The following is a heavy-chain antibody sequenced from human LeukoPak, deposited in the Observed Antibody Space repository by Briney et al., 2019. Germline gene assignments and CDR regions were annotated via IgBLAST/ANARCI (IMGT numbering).Heavy chain of an antibody. D-gene: IGHD6-6*01. CDR1: GGSISSTNYY. CDR2: ISYSGST. J-gene: IGHJ4*02. Sequence: SETLSLTCTVSGGSISSTNYYWGWIRQPPGKGLEWIGSISYSGSTYYNPSLKSRVTTSVDTSKNQFSLRLSSVTASDTAVYYCAREAARTSEDLDYWGQGTLVTVSS. CDR3: AREAARTSEDLDY. V-gene: IGHV4-39*07.